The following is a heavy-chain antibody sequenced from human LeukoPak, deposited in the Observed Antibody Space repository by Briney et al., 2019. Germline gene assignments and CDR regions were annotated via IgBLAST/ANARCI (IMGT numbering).Heavy chain of an antibody. CDR1: GFTFSNYG. J-gene: IGHJ4*02. D-gene: IGHD5-24*01. CDR3: AKRDGYNFGY. Sequence: GGSLRLSCAASGFTFSNYGMHWVRQAPGKGLEWVSAISGSGGSTYYADSVKGRFTISRDNSKNTLYLQMNSLRAEDTAVYYCAKRDGYNFGYWGQGTLVTVSS. V-gene: IGHV3-23*01. CDR2: ISGSGGST.